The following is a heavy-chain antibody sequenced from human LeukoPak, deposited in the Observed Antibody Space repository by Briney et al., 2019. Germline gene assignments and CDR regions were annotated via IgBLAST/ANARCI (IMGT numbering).Heavy chain of an antibody. V-gene: IGHV3-30*03. D-gene: IGHD6-13*01. CDR2: ISYDGSNE. Sequence: GGSLRLSCAASGFTFSNYVIHWVRQAPGKGLEWVAIISYDGSNEKYADSVKGRFTISRDNSKNTLYLQMNSLRPEDTAVYYCARAKRWIGSSRHFDNWGQGTLVTVSS. CDR1: GFTFSNYV. J-gene: IGHJ4*02. CDR3: ARAKRWIGSSRHFDN.